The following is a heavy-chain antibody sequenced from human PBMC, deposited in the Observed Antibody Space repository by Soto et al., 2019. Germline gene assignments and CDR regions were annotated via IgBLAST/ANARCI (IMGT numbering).Heavy chain of an antibody. CDR1: GGSISSYY. D-gene: IGHD3-10*01. J-gene: IGHJ5*02. CDR3: AREESGQGFGELAGFDP. CDR2: IYYSGST. V-gene: IGHV4-59*01. Sequence: SETLSLTCTVSGGSISSYYWSWIRQPPGKGLEWIGYIYYSGSTNYNPSLKSRVTISVDTSKNQFYLKLSSVTAADTAVYYCAREESGQGFGELAGFDPWGQGTLVTVSS.